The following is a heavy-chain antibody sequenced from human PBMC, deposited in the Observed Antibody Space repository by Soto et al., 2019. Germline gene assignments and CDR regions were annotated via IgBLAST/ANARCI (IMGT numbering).Heavy chain of an antibody. Sequence: QVQLVESGGGVVQPGRSLRLSCAASGSTFSNYGMHWVRQAPGKGLEWVAVIWYDGSNADYADSVKGRFTISRDNSKNTLYVQLSGPAAEDTAVYYCARGTTGTTRGYFDYWGQGILVTVSS. CDR3: ARGTTGTTRGYFDY. CDR2: IWYDGSNA. CDR1: GSTFSNYG. D-gene: IGHD1-1*01. J-gene: IGHJ4*02. V-gene: IGHV3-33*01.